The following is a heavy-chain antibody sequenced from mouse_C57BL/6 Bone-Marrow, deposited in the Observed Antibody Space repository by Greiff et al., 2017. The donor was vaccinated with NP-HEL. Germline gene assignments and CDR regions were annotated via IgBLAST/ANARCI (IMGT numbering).Heavy chain of an antibody. J-gene: IGHJ4*01. CDR3: TGTTVVANYAMDY. V-gene: IGHV6-3*01. D-gene: IGHD1-1*01. Sequence: EVMLVESGGGLVQPGGSMKLSCVASGFTFSNYWMNWVRQSPEKGLEWVAQIRLKSDNYATHYAESVKGRFTISRDDSKSSVYLQMNNLRAEDTGIYYCTGTTVVANYAMDYWGQGTSVTVSS. CDR1: GFTFSNYW. CDR2: IRLKSDNYAT.